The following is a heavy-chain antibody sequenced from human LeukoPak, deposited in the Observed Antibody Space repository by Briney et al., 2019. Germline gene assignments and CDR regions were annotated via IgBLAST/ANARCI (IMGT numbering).Heavy chain of an antibody. CDR3: ARDSSIDYGSGFVYDY. Sequence: KSSGTLSLTCTVSGYSISSGYYWGWIRQPPGKGLEWIASIYHSGSTYHNPSLKSRVTISVDTSKNQFSLKLSSVTAADTAVYYCARDSSIDYGSGFVYDYWGQGTLVTVSS. V-gene: IGHV4-38-2*02. D-gene: IGHD3-10*01. CDR2: IYHSGST. CDR1: GYSISSGYY. J-gene: IGHJ4*02.